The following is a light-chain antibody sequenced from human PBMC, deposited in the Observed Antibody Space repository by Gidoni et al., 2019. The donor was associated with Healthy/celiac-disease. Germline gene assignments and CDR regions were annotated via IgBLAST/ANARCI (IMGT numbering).Light chain of an antibody. CDR1: QGISSY. V-gene: IGKV1-9*01. CDR2: AAS. J-gene: IGKJ3*01. Sequence: IQLTQSSSSLSASVGDRVTITCRASQGISSYLAWYQQKPGKAPKLLIYAASTLQSGVPSRFSGSGSGTDFTLTISSLQPEDFATYYCQQLNSYPSLTFGPGTKVDIK. CDR3: QQLNSYPSLT.